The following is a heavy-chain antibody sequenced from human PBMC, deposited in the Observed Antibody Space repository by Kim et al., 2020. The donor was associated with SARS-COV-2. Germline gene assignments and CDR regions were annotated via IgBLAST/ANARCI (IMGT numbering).Heavy chain of an antibody. CDR1: GGSISSGGYY. CDR2: IYYSGST. CDR3: ARGLGEGPHIVVVSH. J-gene: IGHJ4*02. V-gene: IGHV4-31*03. D-gene: IGHD2-21*01. Sequence: SETLSLTCTVSGGSISSGGYYWGWIRQHPGKGLEWIGYIYYSGSTYYNPSLKSRVTISVDTSKNQFSLKLSSVTAADTAVYYCARGLGEGPHIVVVSHWGQGTLVTVSS.